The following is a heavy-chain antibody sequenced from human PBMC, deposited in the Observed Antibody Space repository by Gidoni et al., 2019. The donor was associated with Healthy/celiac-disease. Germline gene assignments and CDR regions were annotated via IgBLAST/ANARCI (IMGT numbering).Heavy chain of an antibody. V-gene: IGHV4-4*07. J-gene: IGHJ4*02. CDR3: ARGGQLAAWEYFDY. Sequence: QVQLQESGPGLVKPSETLSLTCTVSGGSISSYYWSWIRQPAGKGLEWIGRIYTSGSTNYNPSLKSRVTMSVDTSKNQFSLKLSSVTAADTAVYYCARGGQLAAWEYFDYWGQGTLVTVSS. CDR1: GGSISSYY. D-gene: IGHD6-6*01. CDR2: IYTSGST.